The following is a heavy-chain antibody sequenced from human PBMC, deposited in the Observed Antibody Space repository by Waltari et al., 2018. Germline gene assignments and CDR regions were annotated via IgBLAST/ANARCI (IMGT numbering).Heavy chain of an antibody. J-gene: IGHJ4*02. D-gene: IGHD3-22*01. Sequence: EVQLVESGGGLVQPGGSLRLSGAASGLTFSSYWMSWVRQAPGKGLEWVANIKQDGSEKYYVDSVKGRFTISRDNAKNSLYLQMNSLRAEDTAVYYCARELPYYDSSGYHDYWGQGTLVTVSS. CDR1: GLTFSSYW. CDR2: IKQDGSEK. CDR3: ARELPYYDSSGYHDY. V-gene: IGHV3-7*01.